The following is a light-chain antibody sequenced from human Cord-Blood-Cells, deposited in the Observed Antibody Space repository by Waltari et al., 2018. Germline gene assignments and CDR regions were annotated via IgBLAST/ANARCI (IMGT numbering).Light chain of an antibody. V-gene: IGKV1-39*01. J-gene: IGKJ1*01. CDR2: AAS. CDR1: QRISSY. CDR3: QQSYSTPWT. Sequence: DIQMTQSPSSLSASVGDRVTITCRASQRISSYLNLYQQKPVEAPKLLFYAASSLQSGVPSRCRGSGSGTDFTLTISSLQPEDFATYYCQQSYSTPWTFGQGTKVEIK.